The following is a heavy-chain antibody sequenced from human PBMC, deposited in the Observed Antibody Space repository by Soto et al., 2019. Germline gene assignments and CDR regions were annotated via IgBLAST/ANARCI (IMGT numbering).Heavy chain of an antibody. V-gene: IGHV3-33*01. D-gene: IGHD3-16*01. Sequence: SLRLSCAASGFTFSNYGMHWVRQAPGKGLEWVAVIWNDGSNKFYADSVKGRFTISRDNSKNTLYLQMNSLRAEDTAVYYCARPYDYVWGNYPYWGQGTLVTVSS. CDR2: IWNDGSNK. CDR1: GFTFSNYG. J-gene: IGHJ4*02. CDR3: ARPYDYVWGNYPY.